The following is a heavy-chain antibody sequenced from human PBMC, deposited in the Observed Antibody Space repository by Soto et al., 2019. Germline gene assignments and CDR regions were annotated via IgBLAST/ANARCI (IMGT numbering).Heavy chain of an antibody. J-gene: IGHJ4*02. CDR2: ISGSGGST. V-gene: IGHV3-23*01. CDR1: GFTFSSYA. Sequence: GGSLRLSCAASGFTFSSYAMSWVRQAPGKGLEWVSAISGSGGSTCYADSVKGRFTISRDNSKNTLYLQMNSLRAEDTAVYYCAKDLIPHYYGSGSYYDYWGQGTLVTVSS. D-gene: IGHD3-10*01. CDR3: AKDLIPHYYGSGSYYDY.